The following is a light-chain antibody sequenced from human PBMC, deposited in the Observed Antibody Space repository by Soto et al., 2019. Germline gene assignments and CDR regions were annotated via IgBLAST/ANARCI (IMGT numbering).Light chain of an antibody. J-gene: IGLJ1*01. Sequence: QSVLTQPASVSGSPGQSITISCTGTSSDVGAYSYVSWYQQHPGTAPKLIIYEVTKRPSGVSTRFSGSKSGNTASLTISGLQAVDEADYYCCSFADFTYVFGTGTKVTVL. CDR2: EVT. V-gene: IGLV2-14*01. CDR1: SSDVGAYSY. CDR3: CSFADFTYV.